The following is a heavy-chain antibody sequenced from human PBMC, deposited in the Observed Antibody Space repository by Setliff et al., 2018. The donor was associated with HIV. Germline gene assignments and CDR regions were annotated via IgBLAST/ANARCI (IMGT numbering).Heavy chain of an antibody. D-gene: IGHD6-13*01. Sequence: PGGSLRLSCAASGFPFSSYEMNWVRQAPGKGLEWVSYISSSGSTIYYADSVKGRFTISRDNAKNSLYLQMNSLRAEDTAVYYCAREELVGGFDYWGQGTLVTVSS. CDR3: AREELVGGFDY. CDR2: ISSSGSTI. CDR1: GFPFSSYE. V-gene: IGHV3-48*03. J-gene: IGHJ4*02.